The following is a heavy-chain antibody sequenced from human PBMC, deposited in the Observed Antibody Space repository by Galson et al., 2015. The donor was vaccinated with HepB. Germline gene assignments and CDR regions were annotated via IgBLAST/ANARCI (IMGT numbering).Heavy chain of an antibody. V-gene: IGHV3-30*18. J-gene: IGHJ4*02. Sequence: SLRLSCAASGFTFSSYGMHWVRQAPGKGLEWVAVISYDGSNKYYADSVKGRFTISRDNSKNTLHLQMNSLRAEDTAVYYCAKGFAGYDYVGADYWGQGTRVTVSS. CDR3: AKGFAGYDYVGADY. D-gene: IGHD5-12*01. CDR2: ISYDGSNK. CDR1: GFTFSSYG.